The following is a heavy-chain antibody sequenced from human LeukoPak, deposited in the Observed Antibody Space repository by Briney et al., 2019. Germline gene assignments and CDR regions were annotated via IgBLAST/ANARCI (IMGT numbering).Heavy chain of an antibody. CDR2: ISAYNGHT. CDR1: GYTFTNYG. Sequence: GASVKVSCKASGYTFTNYGITWVRQAPGQGLEWMGWISAYNGHTNYAQKFQGRVTMTTDTSTSTAYMELRSLISDDTAVYYCATQLGYYDSSGYDFDYWGQGTVVTVSS. V-gene: IGHV1-18*01. CDR3: ATQLGYYDSSGYDFDY. D-gene: IGHD3-22*01. J-gene: IGHJ4*02.